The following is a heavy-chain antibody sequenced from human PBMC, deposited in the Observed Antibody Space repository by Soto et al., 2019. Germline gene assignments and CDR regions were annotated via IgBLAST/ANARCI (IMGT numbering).Heavy chain of an antibody. V-gene: IGHV4-4*02. CDR3: ARLGKRDFWCGYYPNYYYYGMDV. D-gene: IGHD3-3*01. J-gene: IGHJ6*02. CDR2: IYHSGST. Sequence: SETLSLTCAVSGGSISSSNWWSWVRQPPGKGLEWIGEIYHSGSTNYNPSLKSRVTISVDKSKNQFSLKLSSVTAADTAVYYCARLGKRDFWCGYYPNYYYYGMDVWGQGTTVTVSS. CDR1: GGSISSSNW.